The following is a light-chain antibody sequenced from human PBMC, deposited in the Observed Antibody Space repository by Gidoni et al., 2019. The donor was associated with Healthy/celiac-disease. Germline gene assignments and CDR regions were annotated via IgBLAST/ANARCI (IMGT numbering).Light chain of an antibody. CDR3: QKYNSYPLT. Sequence: DIQMPKSPSTLSASVVDRVTITCRASQRISSWLAWYQQKPGKAPKLLIYKASSLESGVPSRFSGSGSGTEVTLTISSLQPDDFATYYCQKYNSYPLTCGGGTKVESK. CDR2: KAS. J-gene: IGKJ4*02. CDR1: QRISSW. V-gene: IGKV1-5*03.